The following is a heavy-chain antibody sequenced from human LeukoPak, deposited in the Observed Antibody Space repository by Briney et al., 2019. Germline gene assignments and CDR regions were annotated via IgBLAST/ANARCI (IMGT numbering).Heavy chain of an antibody. CDR2: ISTNAGNP. J-gene: IGHJ4*02. CDR1: GYTFTNYA. CDR3: ARPVAGNDY. V-gene: IGHV7-4-1*02. D-gene: IGHD6-19*01. Sequence: ASVKVSCTASGYTFTNYAMSWVRQAPGQGLEWMGWISTNAGNPTYAQGFTGRFVFSLDTSVSTAYLQISSLKAEDTAIYYCARPVAGNDYWGPGALVTVSS.